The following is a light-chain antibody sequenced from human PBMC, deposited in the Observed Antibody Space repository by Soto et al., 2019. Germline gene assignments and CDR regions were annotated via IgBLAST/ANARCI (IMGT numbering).Light chain of an antibody. CDR2: DAS. CDR1: RSVSSY. Sequence: VLPPTPATLSLSPGDAAALACMATRSVSSYLAWYQQKPGQAPRLLTYDASSRPTDIPARFSGSGSGTDFTLTICSLEPEDFALYYCQLRSNLLITFCQ. CDR3: QLRSNLLIT. V-gene: IGKV3-11*01. J-gene: IGKJ5*01.